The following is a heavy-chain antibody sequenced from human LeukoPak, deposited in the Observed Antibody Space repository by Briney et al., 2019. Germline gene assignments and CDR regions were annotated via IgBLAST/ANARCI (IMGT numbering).Heavy chain of an antibody. CDR2: ISSRGSTI. D-gene: IGHD1-26*01. CDR3: ATLLIVGDTDFDN. V-gene: IGHV3-48*03. CDR1: GFTFSSYE. Sequence: PGGSLRLSCAASGFTFSSYEMTWVRQAPGKGLEWVSYISSRGSTISYTDSVKGRFTISRDNAKNSLYLQMNSLRAEDTAIYYCATLLIVGDTDFDNWGPGTLVTVSS. J-gene: IGHJ4*02.